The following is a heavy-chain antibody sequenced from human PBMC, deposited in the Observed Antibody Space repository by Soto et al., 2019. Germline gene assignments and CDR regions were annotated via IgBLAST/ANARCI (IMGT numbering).Heavy chain of an antibody. V-gene: IGHV4-39*02. D-gene: IGHD2-15*01. CDR2: INYSGST. J-gene: IGHJ5*02. CDR3: AREKYCSGGSCRKNWFDP. Sequence: PSETLSLTCTVSGASIISSSYYWGWIRQPPGKGLEWIGSINYSGSTYYNPSLKSRVTISADTSKNQFSLKLRSVTAADTAVYYCAREKYCSGGSCRKNWFDPWGQGTLVTVSS. CDR1: GASIISSSYY.